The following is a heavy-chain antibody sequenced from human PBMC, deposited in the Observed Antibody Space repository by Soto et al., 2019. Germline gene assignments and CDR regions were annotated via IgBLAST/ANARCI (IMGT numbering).Heavy chain of an antibody. CDR3: ARDNRVTVTSSLDY. D-gene: IGHD4-4*01. V-gene: IGHV3-48*02. CDR2: ISSSSSTI. CDR1: GFTFSSYS. J-gene: IGHJ4*02. Sequence: EVQLVESGGGLVQPGGSLRLSCAASGFTFSSYSMNWVRQAPGKGLEWVSYISSSSSTIYYADSVKGRFTISRDTAKTSLYLQMNSLRDEDTAVYYCARDNRVTVTSSLDYWGQGTLVTVSS.